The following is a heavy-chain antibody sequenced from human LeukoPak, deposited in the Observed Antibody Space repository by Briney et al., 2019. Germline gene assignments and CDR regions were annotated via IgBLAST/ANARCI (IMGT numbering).Heavy chain of an antibody. CDR1: GFTFSSYE. Sequence: GGSLRLSCAASGFTFSSYETNWVRQAPGKGLEWVSYIISSGTTIYYADCVKGRFTISRDNAKNSLYLQMNSLRAEDTAVYYCARPDGDYYYGSGSYFHYWGQGTLVTVSS. J-gene: IGHJ4*02. CDR2: IISSGTTI. D-gene: IGHD3-10*01. CDR3: ARPDGDYYYGSGSYFHY. V-gene: IGHV3-48*03.